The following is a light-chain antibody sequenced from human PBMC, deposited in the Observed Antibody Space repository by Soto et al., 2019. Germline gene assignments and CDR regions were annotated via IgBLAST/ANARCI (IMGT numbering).Light chain of an antibody. CDR2: GAS. CDR3: QERSGWPLP. Sequence: IVMTQSPSTLSVPQGERATLSCRASQSVRSNLAWYQQKPGQSPRLLIYGASNRATGIPARFSGSGSGTDSSLIISCLEPEDFALYYSQERSGWPLPFGGGTKVDIK. CDR1: QSVRSN. V-gene: IGKV3-11*01. J-gene: IGKJ4*01.